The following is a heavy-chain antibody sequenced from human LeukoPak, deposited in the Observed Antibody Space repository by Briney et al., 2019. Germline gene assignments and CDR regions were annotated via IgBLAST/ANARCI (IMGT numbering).Heavy chain of an antibody. J-gene: IGHJ4*02. V-gene: IGHV3-48*02. CDR2: ISSSSSTI. Sequence: GGSLRLSCAASGFTFNLYSMNWVRQAPGKGLEWVSYISSSSSTIYYADSVKGRFTISRDNAKNSLYLQMNSLRDEDTAVYYCARDLSATYYFDFWGQGTPVTVSS. CDR1: GFTFNLYS. CDR3: ARDLSATYYFDF. D-gene: IGHD6-25*01.